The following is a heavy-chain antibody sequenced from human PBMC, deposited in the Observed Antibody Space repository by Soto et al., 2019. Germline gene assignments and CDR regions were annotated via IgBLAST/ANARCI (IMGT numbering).Heavy chain of an antibody. Sequence: SETLSLTCTVSGGSISSGGYYWSWIRQHPGKGLEWIGYIYYSGSTYYNPSLKSRVTISVDTSKNQFSLKLSSVTAADTAVYYCARNCGGDCDEPTLFDYWGQGTLVTVSS. CDR1: GGSISSGGYY. J-gene: IGHJ4*02. D-gene: IGHD2-21*02. CDR2: IYYSGST. CDR3: ARNCGGDCDEPTLFDY. V-gene: IGHV4-31*03.